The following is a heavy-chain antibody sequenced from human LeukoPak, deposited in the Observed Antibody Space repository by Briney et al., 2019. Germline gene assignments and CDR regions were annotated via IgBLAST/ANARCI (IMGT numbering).Heavy chain of an antibody. V-gene: IGHV3-64D*06. CDR2: ISSNGGST. Sequence: GGSLRLSCSASGFTFSSYAMHWVRQAPGKGLEYVSAISSNGGSTYYADSVKGRFTISRDNSKNTLYLQMSSLRAEDTAVYYCVKAAYYYGSGSYEIYYYGMDVWGQGTTVTVSS. CDR1: GFTFSSYA. D-gene: IGHD3-10*01. J-gene: IGHJ6*02. CDR3: VKAAYYYGSGSYEIYYYGMDV.